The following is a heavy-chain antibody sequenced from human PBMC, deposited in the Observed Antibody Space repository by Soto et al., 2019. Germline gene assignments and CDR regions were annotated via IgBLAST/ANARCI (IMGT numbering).Heavy chain of an antibody. CDR3: ARAEGLRVSPSLSRGAFDI. J-gene: IGHJ3*02. CDR2: INPSGGST. V-gene: IGHV1-46*01. Sequence: ASVKVSCKASGYTFTSYYMHWVRQAPGQGLEWMGIINPSGGSTSYAQKFQGRVTMTRDTSTSTVYMELSSLRSEDTAVYYCARAEGLRVSPSLSRGAFDIWGQGTMVTDSS. D-gene: IGHD3-3*01. CDR1: GYTFTSYY.